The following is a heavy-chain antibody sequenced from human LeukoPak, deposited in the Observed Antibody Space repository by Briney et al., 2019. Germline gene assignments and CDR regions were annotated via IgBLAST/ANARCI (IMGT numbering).Heavy chain of an antibody. CDR3: ARSYDSRGYYYYGMDV. J-gene: IGHJ6*02. Sequence: SETLSLTCTVSGGSISTYYWSWIRQPPGKGLEWIGYIYYSGSTNYNPSLKSRVTISLDTSKNQISLRLSSVTAADTAVYYCARSYDSRGYYYYGMDVWGQGTTVTVSS. D-gene: IGHD3-22*01. CDR2: IYYSGST. CDR1: GGSISTYY. V-gene: IGHV4-59*01.